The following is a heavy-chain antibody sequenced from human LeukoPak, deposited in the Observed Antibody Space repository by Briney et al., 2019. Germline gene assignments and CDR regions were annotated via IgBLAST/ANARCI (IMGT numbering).Heavy chain of an antibody. CDR1: GYAFTSYG. Sequence: ASVKVSCKASGYAFTSYGISWVRQAPGQGLECMGWISAYNGNTNYAQKLQGRVTMTTDTSTSTAYMELRSLRSDDTAVYYCARDWAYSNYDPRIYYYYGMDVWGQGTTVTVSS. D-gene: IGHD4-11*01. J-gene: IGHJ6*02. CDR3: ARDWAYSNYDPRIYYYYGMDV. CDR2: ISAYNGNT. V-gene: IGHV1-18*01.